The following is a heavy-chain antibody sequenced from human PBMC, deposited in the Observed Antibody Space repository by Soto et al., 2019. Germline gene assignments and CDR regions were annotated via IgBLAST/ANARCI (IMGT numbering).Heavy chain of an antibody. V-gene: IGHV4-39*01. CDR1: GGSISSSSYY. CDR2: IYYSGST. Sequence: LSLSCTVSGGSISSSSYYWGWIRQPPGKGLEWIGSIYYSGSTYYNPSLKSRVTISVDTSKNQFSLKLSSVTAADTAVYYCAKASQDSSGYYEIDWFDPWGQGTLVTVSS. CDR3: AKASQDSSGYYEIDWFDP. J-gene: IGHJ5*02. D-gene: IGHD3-22*01.